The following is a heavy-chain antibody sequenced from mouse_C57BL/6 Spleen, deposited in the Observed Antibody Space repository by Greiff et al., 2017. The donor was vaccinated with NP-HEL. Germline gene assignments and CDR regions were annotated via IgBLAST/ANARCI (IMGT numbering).Heavy chain of an antibody. V-gene: IGHV1-62-2*01. CDR2: FYPGSGSI. CDR1: GYTFTEYT. Sequence: QVQLQQSGAELVKPGASVKLSCKASGYTFTEYTIHWVKQRSGQGLEWIGWFYPGSGSIKYNEKFKDKATLTADKSSSTVYMELSRLTSEDSAVYFCARHEGVGLLLRSYFDYWGQGTTLTVSS. D-gene: IGHD1-1*01. J-gene: IGHJ2*01. CDR3: ARHEGVGLLLRSYFDY.